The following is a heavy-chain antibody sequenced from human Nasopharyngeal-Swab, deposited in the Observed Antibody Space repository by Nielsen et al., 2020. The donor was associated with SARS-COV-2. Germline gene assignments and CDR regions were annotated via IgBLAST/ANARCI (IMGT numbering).Heavy chain of an antibody. CDR2: IDYDGGGI. CDR3: VKSTMDF. D-gene: IGHD2-2*01. J-gene: IGHJ6*02. V-gene: IGHV3-9*01. CDR1: GFTFEDYA. Sequence: SCVVSGFTFEDYAMHWVRQVPGKGLEWVSGIDYDGGGIGHGDPVKGRFTISRDNAKNSLFLQMNNLRVEDTALYYCVKSTMDFWGQGTTVTVSS.